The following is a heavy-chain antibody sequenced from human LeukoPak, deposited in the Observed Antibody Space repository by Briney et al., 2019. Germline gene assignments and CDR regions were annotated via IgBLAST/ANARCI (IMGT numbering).Heavy chain of an antibody. CDR3: ARDRQWLPGGGFDY. V-gene: IGHV1-69*04. J-gene: IGHJ4*02. Sequence: SAKVSCKASGGTFSSYAISWVRQAPGQGLEWMGRIIPIFGIANYAQKFQGRVTITADKSTSTAYMELSSLRSEDTAVYYCARDRQWLPGGGFDYWGQGTLVTVSS. CDR2: IIPIFGIA. D-gene: IGHD6-19*01. CDR1: GGTFSSYA.